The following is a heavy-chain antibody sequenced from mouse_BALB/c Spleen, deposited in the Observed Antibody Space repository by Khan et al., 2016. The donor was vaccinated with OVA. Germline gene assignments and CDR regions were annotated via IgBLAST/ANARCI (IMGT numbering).Heavy chain of an antibody. D-gene: IGHD2-14*01. V-gene: IGHV2-6-4*01. CDR2: IWGGGGT. CDR1: GFSLSRYH. CDR3: ARAYYRFDGYYAMDY. Sequence: QVQLKQSGPGLVAPSQSLSITCTVSGFSLSRYHIHWVRQPPGKGLEWLGMIWGGGGTDYNSALKSTLSIRKDNSKSQVLLKLNSLQTDDTAMYYCARAYYRFDGYYAMDYWGQGTSVTVSS. J-gene: IGHJ4*01.